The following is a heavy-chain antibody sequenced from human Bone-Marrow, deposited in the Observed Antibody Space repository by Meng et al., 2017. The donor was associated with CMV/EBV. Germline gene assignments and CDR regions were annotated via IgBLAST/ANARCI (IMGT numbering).Heavy chain of an antibody. V-gene: IGHV3-7*01. D-gene: IGHD3-22*01. Sequence: GESLKISCAASGFTFSSYWMSWVRQAPGKGLEWVANIKQDGSEKYYVDSVKGRFTISRDNAKNSLYLQMNSLRAEDTAVYYCARDRRFTYYYDSSGYAYWGQGTRVTGSS. CDR1: GFTFSSYW. CDR2: IKQDGSEK. CDR3: ARDRRFTYYYDSSGYAY. J-gene: IGHJ4*02.